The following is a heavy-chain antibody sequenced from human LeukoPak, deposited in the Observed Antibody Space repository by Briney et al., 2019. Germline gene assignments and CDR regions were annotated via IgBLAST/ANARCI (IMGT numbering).Heavy chain of an antibody. CDR2: ISSSSSYI. V-gene: IGHV3-11*06. D-gene: IGHD6-19*01. CDR3: ARSTYSSPPDY. J-gene: IGHJ4*02. CDR1: GFTFSDYY. Sequence: TGGSLRLSCAASGFTFSDYYMSWIRQAPGKGLEWVSSISSSSSYIYYADSVKGRFTISRDNAKNSLYLQMNSLRAEDTAVYYCARSTYSSPPDYWGQGTLVTVSS.